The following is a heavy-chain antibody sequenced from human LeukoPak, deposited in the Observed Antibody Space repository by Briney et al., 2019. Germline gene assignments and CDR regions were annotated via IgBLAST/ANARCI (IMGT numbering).Heavy chain of an antibody. CDR1: GFIFSSYA. J-gene: IGHJ3*01. D-gene: IGHD1-26*01. V-gene: IGHV3-15*01. CDR3: TTSYSGSPGVT. CDR2: IKSKTDGGTT. Sequence: PGGSLRLSCAASGFIFSSYAMSWVRQAPGKGLEWVGRIKSKTDGGTTDYAAPVKGRFTISRDDSKNTLYLQMNSLKTEDTAVYYCTTSYSGSPGVTWGQGTMVTVSS.